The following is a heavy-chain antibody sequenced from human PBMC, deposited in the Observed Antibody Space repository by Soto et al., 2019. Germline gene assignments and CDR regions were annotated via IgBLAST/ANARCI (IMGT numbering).Heavy chain of an antibody. CDR1: GYTFTSYG. Sequence: ASVKVSCKASGYTFTSYGISWVRQAPGQGLEWMGWISAYNGNTNYAQKLQGRVTMTTDTSTSTDYMELRSLRSDDTAVYYWARAPTSVVTAMEDWFDTWGQGTLVTVSS. D-gene: IGHD2-21*02. V-gene: IGHV1-18*01. CDR3: ARAPTSVVTAMEDWFDT. CDR2: ISAYNGNT. J-gene: IGHJ5*02.